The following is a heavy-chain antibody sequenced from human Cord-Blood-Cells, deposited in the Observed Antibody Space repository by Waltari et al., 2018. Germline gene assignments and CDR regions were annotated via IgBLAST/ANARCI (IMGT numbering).Heavy chain of an antibody. Sequence: QVQLQQWGAGLLQPSETLSLTCAVYGGSFSGYYWRWIRQPPGKGLEWIGEINHSGNTNYNPSLKSRVTISVDTSKNQFSLKLSSVTAADTAVYYCARGLPYYYDSSGSRWFDPWGQGTLVTVSS. CDR1: GGSFSGYY. CDR3: ARGLPYYYDSSGSRWFDP. CDR2: INHSGNT. D-gene: IGHD3-22*01. J-gene: IGHJ5*02. V-gene: IGHV4-34*01.